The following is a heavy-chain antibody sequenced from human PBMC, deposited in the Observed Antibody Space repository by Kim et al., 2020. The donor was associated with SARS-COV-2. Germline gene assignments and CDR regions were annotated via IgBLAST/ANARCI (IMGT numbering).Heavy chain of an antibody. CDR3: ARDIIAAADYYGMDV. J-gene: IGHJ6*02. Sequence: ASVKVSCKASGYTFTSYYMHWVRQAPGQGLEWMGIINPSGGSTSYAQKFQGRVTMTRDTSTSTVYMELSSLRSEDTAVYYCARDIIAAADYYGMDVWGQGTTVTVSS. CDR1: GYTFTSYY. D-gene: IGHD6-13*01. V-gene: IGHV1-46*01. CDR2: INPSGGST.